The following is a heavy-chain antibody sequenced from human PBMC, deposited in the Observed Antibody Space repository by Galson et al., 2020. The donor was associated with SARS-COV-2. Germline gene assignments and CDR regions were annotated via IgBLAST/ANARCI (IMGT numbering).Heavy chain of an antibody. Sequence: RGSLRLSCAASGFTFSSYAMHWVRQAPGKGLEWVAVISYDGSNKYYADSVKGRFTISRDNSKNTLYLQMNSLRAEDTAVYYCASEGLRLGELSFDYGGQGTLVTVSS. CDR2: ISYDGSNK. J-gene: IGHJ4*02. V-gene: IGHV3-30*04. CDR1: GFTFSSYA. D-gene: IGHD3-16*02. CDR3: ASEGLRLGELSFDY.